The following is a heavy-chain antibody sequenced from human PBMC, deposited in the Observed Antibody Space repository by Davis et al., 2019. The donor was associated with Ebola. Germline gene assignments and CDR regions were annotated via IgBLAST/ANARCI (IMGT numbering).Heavy chain of an antibody. Sequence: PSETLSLTCAVSGYSISSDYHWGWIRQPPGKGLEWVGIIYDSGRTNYNPSLKSRVTISADTSKNQFSLNLRSVTAADTAVYYCVRFGRGAYWGQGTLVTVSS. V-gene: IGHV4-38-2*01. D-gene: IGHD3-16*01. CDR3: VRFGRGAY. CDR1: GYSISSDYH. J-gene: IGHJ4*02. CDR2: IYDSGRT.